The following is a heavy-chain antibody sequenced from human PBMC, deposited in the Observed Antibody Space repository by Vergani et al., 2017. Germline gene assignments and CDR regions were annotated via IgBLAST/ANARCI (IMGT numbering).Heavy chain of an antibody. J-gene: IGHJ4*02. CDR1: GYSLPELT. Sequence: QVQLVQSGSEVRKPGASVKVSCQVSGYSLPELTIHWVRQAPGKGLEWMGGFDPEHGEVTFAHHIQGRVTMTEDRSTDKAYIELSSLRPEDTALYYCAILTDYYDSSGYYLDYWGQGTLVTVSS. D-gene: IGHD3-22*01. CDR3: AILTDYYDSSGYYLDY. V-gene: IGHV1-24*01. CDR2: FDPEHGEV.